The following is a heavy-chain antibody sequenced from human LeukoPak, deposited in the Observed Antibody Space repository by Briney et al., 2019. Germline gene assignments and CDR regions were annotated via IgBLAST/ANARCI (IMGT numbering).Heavy chain of an antibody. D-gene: IGHD3-22*01. CDR3: ARHPNSYYYDSSRSDAFDI. V-gene: IGHV4-39*01. CDR1: GGSISSSSYY. J-gene: IGHJ3*02. Sequence: PSETLSLTCTVSGGSISSSSYYWGWIRQPPGKGLEWIGSIYYSGSTYYNPSLKSRVTISVDTSKNQFSLKLSSVTAADTAVYYCARHPNSYYYDSSRSDAFDIWGQGTMVTVSS. CDR2: IYYSGST.